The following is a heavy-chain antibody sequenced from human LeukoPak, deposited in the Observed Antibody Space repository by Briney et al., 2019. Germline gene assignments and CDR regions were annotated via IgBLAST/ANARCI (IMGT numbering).Heavy chain of an antibody. V-gene: IGHV3-9*01. D-gene: IGHD3-22*01. CDR2: ISWNSGSI. Sequence: GRSLRLSCAASGFTFDDYAMHWVRQAPGKGLEWVSGISWNSGSIGYADSVKGRFTISRDNSKNTLYLQMNSLRAEDTAVYYCARDSLPYDSSGYMDYWGQGTLVTVSS. CDR3: ARDSLPYDSSGYMDY. CDR1: GFTFDDYA. J-gene: IGHJ4*02.